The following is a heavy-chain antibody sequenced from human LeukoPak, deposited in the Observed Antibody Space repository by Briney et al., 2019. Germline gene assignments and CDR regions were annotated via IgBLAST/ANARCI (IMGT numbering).Heavy chain of an antibody. CDR2: IYSGGSA. J-gene: IGHJ4*02. D-gene: IGHD3-16*01. CDR1: GFTVITNY. CDR3: ARLGGY. V-gene: IGHV3-66*04. Sequence: GGSLRLSRAVSGFTVITNYISWGRQAPGKGLEWVLVIYSGGSADYAASVRGRFTISRDNSKNTLYLQMNSLRAKDTAVYYCARLGGYWGQGTLVTVSS.